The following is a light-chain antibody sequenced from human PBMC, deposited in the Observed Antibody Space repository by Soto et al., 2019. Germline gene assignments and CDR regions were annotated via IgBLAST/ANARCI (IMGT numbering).Light chain of an antibody. Sequence: QSVLTQSPSASASLGASVKLTCTLSSGHNDYAIAWHQQQPEKGPRFLMKLNSDGRHIKGDGIPDRFSGSSSGAERYLTISSLQSEDEADYYCQTWTTGIQVFGGGTKVTVL. CDR1: SGHNDYA. V-gene: IGLV4-69*01. CDR2: LNSDGRH. J-gene: IGLJ2*01. CDR3: QTWTTGIQV.